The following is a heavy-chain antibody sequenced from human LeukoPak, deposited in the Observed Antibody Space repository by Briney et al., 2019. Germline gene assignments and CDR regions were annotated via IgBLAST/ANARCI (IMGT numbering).Heavy chain of an antibody. V-gene: IGHV4-59*12. CDR3: ARDQMVRGVQE. Sequence: SETLSLTCSISGGSISNKYWSWIRQPPGKGLEWIGYIYYTGSTSYNPSLKSRVTISVDTSKNQFSLKLSSVTAADTAVYYCARDQMVRGVQEWGQGTLVTVSS. CDR1: GGSISNKY. D-gene: IGHD3-10*01. CDR2: IYYTGST. J-gene: IGHJ4*02.